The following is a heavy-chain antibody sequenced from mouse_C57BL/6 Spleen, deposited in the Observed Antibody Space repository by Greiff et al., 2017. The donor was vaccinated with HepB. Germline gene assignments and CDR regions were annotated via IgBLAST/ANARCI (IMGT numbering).Heavy chain of an antibody. D-gene: IGHD1-1*01. CDR3: ARHERDYYGSSYRYYAMDY. CDR2: FYPGSGSI. CDR1: GYTFTEYT. V-gene: IGHV1-62-2*01. J-gene: IGHJ4*01. Sequence: QVHVKQSGAELVKPGASVKLSCKASGYTFTEYTIHWVKQRSGQGLEWIGWFYPGSGSIKYNEKFKDKATLTADKSSSTVYMELSRLTSEDSAVYFCARHERDYYGSSYRYYAMDYWGQGTSVTVSS.